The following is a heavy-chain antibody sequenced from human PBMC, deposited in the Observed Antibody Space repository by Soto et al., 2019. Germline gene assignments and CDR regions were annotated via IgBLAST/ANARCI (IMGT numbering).Heavy chain of an antibody. J-gene: IGHJ4*02. D-gene: IGHD2-2*01. V-gene: IGHV3-23*01. CDR2: ISGSGGST. CDR1: GFTFSSYA. CDR3: AKGLVVPAAFDY. Sequence: GGSLRLSCTASGFTFSSYAMSWVRQAPGKGLEWVSAISGSGGSTYYADSVKGRFTISRDNSKNTLYLQMNSLRAEDTAVYYWAKGLVVPAAFDYWGQGTLVTVSS.